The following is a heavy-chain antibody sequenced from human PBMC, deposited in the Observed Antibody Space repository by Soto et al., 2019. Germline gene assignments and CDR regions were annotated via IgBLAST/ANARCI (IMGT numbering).Heavy chain of an antibody. J-gene: IGHJ4*02. CDR3: ARRDGSAIDN. D-gene: IGHD1-26*01. CDR2: LYYSGST. Sequence: SETLSLTCTVSGGSISSSSYYWGWIRQPPGKGLEWIGSLYYSGSTFYNPSLKSRVTISVDTSKNQFSLKLSSVTAADTAVYYCARRDGSAIDNWGQGTLVTVSS. CDR1: GGSISSSSYY. V-gene: IGHV4-39*01.